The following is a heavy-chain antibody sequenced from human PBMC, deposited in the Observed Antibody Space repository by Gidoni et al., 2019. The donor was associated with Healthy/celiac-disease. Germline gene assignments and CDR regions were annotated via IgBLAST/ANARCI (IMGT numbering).Heavy chain of an antibody. CDR2: IWYDGSNK. CDR1: GFTFRSYG. CDR3: ARGYCSSTSCYKSWFDP. J-gene: IGHJ5*02. V-gene: IGHV3-33*01. Sequence: VQLVESGGGVVQPGRSLRLSCAASGFTFRSYGMPGVRQAPGKGLAGVEVIWYDGSNKYYADSVKGRFTISRDNSKNTLYLQMNSLRAEDTAVYYCARGYCSSTSCYKSWFDPWGQGTLVTVSA. D-gene: IGHD2-2*02.